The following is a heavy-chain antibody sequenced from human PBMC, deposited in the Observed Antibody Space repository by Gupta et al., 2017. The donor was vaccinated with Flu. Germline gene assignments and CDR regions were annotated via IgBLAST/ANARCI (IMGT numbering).Heavy chain of an antibody. V-gene: IGHV4-34*01. J-gene: IGHJ6*03. Sequence: SWIRQPPGKGLEWIGEINHSGSTNYNPSLKRRVTISVDTSKNQFSLKLSSVTAADTAVYYCASVAVVPAAIEGPTGYMDVWGKGTTVTVSS. CDR3: ASVAVVPAAIEGPTGYMDV. CDR2: INHSGST. D-gene: IGHD2-2*01.